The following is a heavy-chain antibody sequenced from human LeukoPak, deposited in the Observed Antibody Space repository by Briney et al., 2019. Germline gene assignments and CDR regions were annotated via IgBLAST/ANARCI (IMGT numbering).Heavy chain of an antibody. CDR2: IYYNGST. D-gene: IGHD3-3*01. Sequence: SETLSLTCTVSGGSISSYYWSWIRQPPGKGLEWIGYIYYNGSTNYNPSLKSRVTISVDTSKNQFSLKLSSVTAADTAVYYCASSERGFLGPNTYYFDYWGQGTLVTVSS. CDR1: GGSISSYY. CDR3: ASSERGFLGPNTYYFDY. V-gene: IGHV4-59*01. J-gene: IGHJ4*02.